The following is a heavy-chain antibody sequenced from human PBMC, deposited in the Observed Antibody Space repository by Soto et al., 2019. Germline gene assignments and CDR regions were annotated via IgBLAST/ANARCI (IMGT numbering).Heavy chain of an antibody. CDR3: ASFYRGDSSHKYYYYYYGMDV. Sequence: QVQLVQSGAEVKKPGSSVKVSCKASGGTFSSYAISWVRQAPGQGLEGMGGIIPIFGTANYAQKFQGRVTITANESTSTAYMELSSLRSEDTAVYYCASFYRGDSSHKYYYYYYGMDVWGQGTTVTVSS. D-gene: IGHD2-21*02. J-gene: IGHJ6*02. V-gene: IGHV1-69*01. CDR1: GGTFSSYA. CDR2: IIPIFGTA.